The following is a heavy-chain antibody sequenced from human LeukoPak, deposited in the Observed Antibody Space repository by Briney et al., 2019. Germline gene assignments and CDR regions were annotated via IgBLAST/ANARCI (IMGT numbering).Heavy chain of an antibody. V-gene: IGHV4-34*01. J-gene: IGHJ4*02. CDR3: VRQGTNSGYYLLDY. CDR2: VAHKGPTVYSPTLNR. D-gene: IGHD3-22*01. Sequence: SETLSLTCAVYGAALSEYYWSWIRQSPGKGLEWIGEVAHKGPTVYSPTLNRKYNPSFKSRVTMSVDPSKNQFSLKLTSVTVADTATYYCVRQGTNSGYYLLDYWGQGILVPVSS. CDR1: GAALSEYY.